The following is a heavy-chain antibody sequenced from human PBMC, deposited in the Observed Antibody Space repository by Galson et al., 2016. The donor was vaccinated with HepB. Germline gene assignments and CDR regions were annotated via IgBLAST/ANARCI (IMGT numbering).Heavy chain of an antibody. V-gene: IGHV3-64D*09. CDR1: GFAFSNYA. Sequence: SLRLSCAASGFAFSNYAMHWVRQAPGKGLEYVSAISTNGGFTYYADSVKGRFTISRDNSENTMYLQMSSLRTEDTAVYYFVKSGWNWGQGTLVTVSS. CDR2: ISTNGGFT. J-gene: IGHJ4*02. D-gene: IGHD6-19*01. CDR3: VKSGWN.